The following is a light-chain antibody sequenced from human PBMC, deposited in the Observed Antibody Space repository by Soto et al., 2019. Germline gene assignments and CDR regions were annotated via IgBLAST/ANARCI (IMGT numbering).Light chain of an antibody. V-gene: IGLV1-44*01. CDR2: SDN. CDR3: AAWDDSLRGLV. J-gene: IGLJ2*01. CDR1: SSNIGSNP. Sequence: QSVLTQPPSASGTPGQRVTISCSGSSSNIGSNPVSWYQQLPGTAPKSLIYSDNQRPSGVPDRISGSRSGTSASLAISGLQSEDEAEYCCAAWDDSLRGLVFGGGTKLTAL.